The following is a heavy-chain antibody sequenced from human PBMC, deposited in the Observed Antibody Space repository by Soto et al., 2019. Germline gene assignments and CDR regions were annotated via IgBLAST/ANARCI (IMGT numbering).Heavy chain of an antibody. D-gene: IGHD2-2*01. V-gene: IGHV3-30*18. Sequence: QVQLVESGGGVVQPGRSLRLSCAASGFTFSSYGMHWVRQAPGKGLEWVAVISYDGSNKYYADSVKGRFTISRDNSKNTLYLQMNSLRAEDTAVYYCANAPGYYYYYGMDVWGQGTTVTVSS. CDR1: GFTFSSYG. J-gene: IGHJ6*02. CDR2: ISYDGSNK. CDR3: ANAPGYYYYYGMDV.